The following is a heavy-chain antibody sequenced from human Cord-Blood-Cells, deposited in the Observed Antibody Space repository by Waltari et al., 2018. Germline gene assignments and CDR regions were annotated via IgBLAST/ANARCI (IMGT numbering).Heavy chain of an antibody. Sequence: QVQLQQWGAGLLKPSETLSLTCAVYGGSFSGYYWSWIRQPPGKGLEWIGEINHSGSNNYNPSLKSRVTISVDTSKNQFSLKLSSVTAADTAVYYCVRGRYFDLWGRGTLVTVSS. CDR3: VRGRYFDL. J-gene: IGHJ2*01. V-gene: IGHV4-34*01. CDR2: INHSGSN. CDR1: GGSFSGYY.